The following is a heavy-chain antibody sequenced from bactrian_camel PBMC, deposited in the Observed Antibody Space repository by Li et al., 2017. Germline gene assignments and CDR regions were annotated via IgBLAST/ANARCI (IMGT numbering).Heavy chain of an antibody. J-gene: IGHJ4*01. V-gene: IGHV3-2*01. CDR1: GFTLNSYY. D-gene: IGHD5*01. CDR2: IYADGRKT. CDR3: AADPSRELWVGYPPYKY. Sequence: HAQLVESGGGLVQPGGSLRIVCDSSGFTLNSYYITWVRQAPGKGLEWVSSIYADGRKTYYADSVKGRFTISRDNAKNTLYLQVNSLKPEDTAVYYCAADPSRELWVGYPPYKYWGQGTQVTVS.